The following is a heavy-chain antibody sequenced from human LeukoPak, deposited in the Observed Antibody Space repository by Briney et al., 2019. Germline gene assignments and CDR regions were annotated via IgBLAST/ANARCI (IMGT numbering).Heavy chain of an antibody. V-gene: IGHV3-20*04. CDR2: INWNGGSK. CDR1: GLTFDDYG. CDR3: ARVQRELMWYYFDY. Sequence: PGGPLKLSCEASGLTFDDYGISWVRQAPGKGLDGVSGINWNGGSKGYADSVKGRFTISRDNAKNSLYLQMNSLRVEDTALYYCARVQRELMWYYFDYWGQGTLVTVSS. J-gene: IGHJ4*02. D-gene: IGHD1-1*01.